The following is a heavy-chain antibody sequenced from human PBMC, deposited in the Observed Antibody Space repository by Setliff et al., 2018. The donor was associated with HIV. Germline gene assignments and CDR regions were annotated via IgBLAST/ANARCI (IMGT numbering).Heavy chain of an antibody. Sequence: GESLKISCKASGYNFVNYWIGWVRLMPGKGLEWMGIVYPGDSDVRYSPSFQGHVSISVDKSITTAYLQWSSLQASDTAIYYCARHPVAGTPYYSDSWGQGTLVTVSS. CDR3: ARHPVAGTPYYSDS. J-gene: IGHJ4*02. CDR2: VYPGDSDV. CDR1: GYNFVNYW. V-gene: IGHV5-51*01. D-gene: IGHD6-19*01.